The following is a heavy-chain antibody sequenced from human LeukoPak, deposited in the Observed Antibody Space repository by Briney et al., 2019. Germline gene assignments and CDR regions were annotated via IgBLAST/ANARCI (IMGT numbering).Heavy chain of an antibody. CDR2: IYYSGST. J-gene: IGHJ5*02. V-gene: IGHV4-59*01. Sequence: SETLSLTCTVSGGSIGSYYWSWIRQPPGKGLEWIGYIYYSGSTNYNPSLKSRVTISVDTSKNQFSLKLSSVTAADTAAYYCASSGYCSGGSCYGPYNWFDPWGQGTLVTVSS. CDR1: GGSIGSYY. D-gene: IGHD2-15*01. CDR3: ASSGYCSGGSCYGPYNWFDP.